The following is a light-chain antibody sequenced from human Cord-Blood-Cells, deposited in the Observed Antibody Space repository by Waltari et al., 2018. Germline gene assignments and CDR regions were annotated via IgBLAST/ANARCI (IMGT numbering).Light chain of an antibody. V-gene: IGKV1-5*03. CDR2: KAS. CDR1: QSISSW. J-gene: IGKJ1*01. Sequence: DIQITQSPSTLSASVGDRLTITCRASQSISSWLAWYQQKPGKAPKLLIYKASSLESGVPSRFSGSGSGTEFTLTISSLQPDDFATYYCQQYNSYPWTFGQGTKVEIK. CDR3: QQYNSYPWT.